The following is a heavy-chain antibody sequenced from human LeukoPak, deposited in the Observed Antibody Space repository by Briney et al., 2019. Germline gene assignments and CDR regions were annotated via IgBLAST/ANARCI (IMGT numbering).Heavy chain of an antibody. CDR2: IYTSGTT. D-gene: IGHD3-22*01. J-gene: IGHJ4*02. V-gene: IGHV4-4*07. CDR1: GASISGYY. CDR3: ARDPSLFSGYFDY. Sequence: SETLSLTCTVSGASISGYYWSWIRQPAGKGLEWIGRIYTSGTTNYNPSLQSLVAMSVDTSKNQISLMLTSVTAADTAGYYCARDPSLFSGYFDYWGRGTLVTVSS.